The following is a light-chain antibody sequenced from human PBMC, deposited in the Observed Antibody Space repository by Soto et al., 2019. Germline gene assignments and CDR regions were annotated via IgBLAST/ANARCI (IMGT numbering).Light chain of an antibody. CDR2: AAS. Sequence: IVMTQSPGTLSVSPGESATLSCRASQHIYSNLAWYQQKPGQAPRLLIYAASTRATDIPARFSGSGSGTEFTLTINSLQSEDFAFYYFQQYDKGPITFGQGT. J-gene: IGKJ5*01. CDR3: QQYDKGPIT. CDR1: QHIYSN. V-gene: IGKV3-15*01.